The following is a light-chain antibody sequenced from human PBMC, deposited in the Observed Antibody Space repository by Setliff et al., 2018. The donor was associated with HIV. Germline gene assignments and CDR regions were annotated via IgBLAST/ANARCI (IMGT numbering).Light chain of an antibody. CDR2: VNH. CDR3: GAWDDTLNVYV. J-gene: IGLJ1*01. CDR1: SSHFGADS. V-gene: IGLV1-51*01. Sequence: VLTQPPSVSAAPGQRVTVSCSANSSHFGADSISWYQQSPGTAPPFPIDVNHQRPSGIPDRFSASTSGTSATLTITGLQSGDEADYYCGAWDDTLNVYVFGAGTKVTVL.